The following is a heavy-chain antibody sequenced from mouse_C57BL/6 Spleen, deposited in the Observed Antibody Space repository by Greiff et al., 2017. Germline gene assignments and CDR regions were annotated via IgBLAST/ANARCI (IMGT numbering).Heavy chain of an antibody. V-gene: IGHV1-61*01. CDR2: IYPSDSET. Sequence: QVQLKQPGAELVRPGSSVKLSCKASGYTFTSYWMDWVKQRPGQGLEWIGNIYPSDSETHYNQKFKDKATLTVDKSSSTAYMQLSSLTSEDSAVYYCATLTTVVATDYAMDYWGQGTSVTVSS. D-gene: IGHD1-1*01. CDR3: ATLTTVVATDYAMDY. J-gene: IGHJ4*01. CDR1: GYTFTSYW.